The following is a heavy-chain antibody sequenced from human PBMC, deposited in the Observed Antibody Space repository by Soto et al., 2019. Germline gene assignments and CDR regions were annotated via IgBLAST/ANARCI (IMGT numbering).Heavy chain of an antibody. Sequence: EVQLVESGGGLVQPGGSLRLSCAASGFTFGSYWMHWVRQAPGKGLVWVSRINTDGSITSSADSVKGRFTSSRDNAKNTLYLQMNRLRAEDTAVYYCARGRGYCSGGSCHFDYWGQGTLVTVSS. CDR2: INTDGSIT. J-gene: IGHJ4*02. CDR3: ARGRGYCSGGSCHFDY. D-gene: IGHD2-15*01. V-gene: IGHV3-74*01. CDR1: GFTFGSYW.